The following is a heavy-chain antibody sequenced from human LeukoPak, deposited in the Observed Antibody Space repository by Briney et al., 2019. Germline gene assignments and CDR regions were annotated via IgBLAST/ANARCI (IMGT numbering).Heavy chain of an antibody. CDR3: AREPEYSSGWPYYFDY. V-gene: IGHV3-33*08. Sequence: PGRSLRLSCAASGFTFSNYGMHWVRQAPGKGLEWVAVIWYDGSNKYYADSVKGRFTISRDNSKNTLYLQMNSLRAEDTAVYYRAREPEYSSGWPYYFDYWGQGTLVTVSS. J-gene: IGHJ4*02. D-gene: IGHD6-19*01. CDR1: GFTFSNYG. CDR2: IWYDGSNK.